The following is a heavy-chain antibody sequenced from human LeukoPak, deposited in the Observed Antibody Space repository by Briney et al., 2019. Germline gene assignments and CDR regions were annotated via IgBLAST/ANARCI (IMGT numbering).Heavy chain of an antibody. J-gene: IGHJ4*02. Sequence: GGSLRLSCVASGFTFSSYAMSWVRQAPGKGLEWVSAISGSGGSTYYADSVKGRFTISRDNSKNTLYLQMNSLRAEDTAVYYCAKDAMEQWLVPGDYWGQGTLVTVSS. CDR2: ISGSGGST. CDR1: GFTFSSYA. CDR3: AKDAMEQWLVPGDY. D-gene: IGHD6-19*01. V-gene: IGHV3-23*01.